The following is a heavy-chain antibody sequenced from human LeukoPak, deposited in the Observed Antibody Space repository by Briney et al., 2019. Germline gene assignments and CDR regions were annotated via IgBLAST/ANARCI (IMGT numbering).Heavy chain of an antibody. CDR2: ISSSSSYI. Sequence: GGSLRLSCAASGFTFSSYSMNWVRQAPGKGLEWVSSISSSSSYIYYADSVKGRFTISRDNAKNSLYLQMNSLRAEDTAVYYCARDPAASMVRGVRGWYYYMDVWGKGTTVTVSS. V-gene: IGHV3-21*01. CDR3: ARDPAASMVRGVRGWYYYMDV. CDR1: GFTFSSYS. D-gene: IGHD3-10*01. J-gene: IGHJ6*03.